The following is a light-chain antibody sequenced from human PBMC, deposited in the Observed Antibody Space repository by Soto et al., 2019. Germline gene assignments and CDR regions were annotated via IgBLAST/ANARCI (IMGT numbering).Light chain of an antibody. CDR2: DVS. J-gene: IGLJ3*02. V-gene: IGLV2-14*01. CDR3: SSYTSSSTLLE. Sequence: QSALTQPASVSGSPGQSITISCTGTSSDVCGYNYVSWYQQHPGKAPKLMIYDVSNRPSGVSNRFSGSKSGNTASLTISGLQAEDEADYYCSSYTSSSTLLEFGGGTKLTVL. CDR1: SSDVCGYNY.